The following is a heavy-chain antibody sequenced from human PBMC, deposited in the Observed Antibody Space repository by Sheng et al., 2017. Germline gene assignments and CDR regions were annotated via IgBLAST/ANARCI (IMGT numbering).Heavy chain of an antibody. Sequence: QVQLVESGEAWSSLGGPLRLSCAASGFTFSSYGMHWVRQAPGKGLEWVAVIWYDGSNKYYADSVKGRFTISRDNSKNTLYLQMNSLRAEDTAVYYCARDEAYGGNSLYYFDYWGQGTLVTVSS. CDR3: ARDEAYGGNSLYYFDY. D-gene: IGHD2-21*02. J-gene: IGHJ4*02. CDR1: GFTFSSYG. V-gene: IGHV3-33*01. CDR2: IWYDGSNK.